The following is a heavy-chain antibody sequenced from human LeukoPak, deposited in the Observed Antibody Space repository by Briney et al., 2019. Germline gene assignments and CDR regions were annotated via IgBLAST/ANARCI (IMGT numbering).Heavy chain of an antibody. J-gene: IGHJ3*02. CDR3: ARGHCSSTSCYLPNDAFDI. CDR2: IYPGDSDT. D-gene: IGHD2-2*01. Sequence: GESLKISCKGSGYSFTSHWIGWVRQMPGKGLEWMGIIYPGDSDTRYSPSFQGQVTISADKSISTAYLQWSSLKASDTAMYYCARGHCSSTSCYLPNDAFDIWGQGTMVTVSS. V-gene: IGHV5-51*01. CDR1: GYSFTSHW.